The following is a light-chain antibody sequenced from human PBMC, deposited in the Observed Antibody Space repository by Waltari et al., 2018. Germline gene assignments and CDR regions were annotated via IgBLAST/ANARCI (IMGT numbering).Light chain of an antibody. CDR1: QSVFHRSNNRNY. J-gene: IGKJ1*01. CDR3: QQYYSLRT. V-gene: IGKV4-1*01. CDR2: GTS. Sequence: DIVMTQSPDSLAVSLGERATINCKSSQSVFHRSNNRNYFAWYQQTPGPPPKLLISGTSTRESGVPERFSGSWSGTDFTLTISRLQAEDVAVDYCQQYYSLRTFGEGTKVEIK.